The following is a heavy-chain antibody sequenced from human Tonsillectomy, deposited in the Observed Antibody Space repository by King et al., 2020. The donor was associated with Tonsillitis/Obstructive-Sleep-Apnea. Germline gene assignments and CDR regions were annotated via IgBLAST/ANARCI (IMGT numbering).Heavy chain of an antibody. CDR3: ARDTFHCSGGSCYPYYFDY. Sequence: VQLVESGGGVVQPGRSLRLSCAASGFTFSSYGMHWVRQAPGKGLEWVAVIWYDGSNKYYADSVKGRFTISRDNSKNTLYLQMNSLRAEDTAVYYCARDTFHCSGGSCYPYYFDYWGQGTLVTVSS. J-gene: IGHJ4*02. CDR2: IWYDGSNK. D-gene: IGHD2-15*01. CDR1: GFTFSSYG. V-gene: IGHV3-33*01.